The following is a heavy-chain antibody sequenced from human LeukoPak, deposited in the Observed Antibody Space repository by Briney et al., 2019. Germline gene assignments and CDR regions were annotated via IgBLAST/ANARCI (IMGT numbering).Heavy chain of an antibody. CDR3: ARSTLTDLDY. CDR1: GCTFTGYY. J-gene: IGHJ4*02. V-gene: IGHV1-2*02. D-gene: IGHD3-16*01. Sequence: ASVKVSCKASGCTFTGYYMHWVRQAPGHGLEGMGWINPNSGGTNYAQKFQGRVTMTRDTAISTAYMELSRLRSDDTAVYYCARSTLTDLDYWGQGTLVTVSS. CDR2: INPNSGGT.